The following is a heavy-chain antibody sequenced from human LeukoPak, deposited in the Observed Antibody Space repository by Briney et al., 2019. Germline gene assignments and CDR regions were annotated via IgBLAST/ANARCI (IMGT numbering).Heavy chain of an antibody. V-gene: IGHV3-48*01. CDR2: ISSGSRTI. CDR3: ARQSPAFDY. J-gene: IGHJ4*02. Sequence: GGSLRLSCAASGFTFSIHGMHWVRQAPGKGLEWTSYISSGSRTITYADSVKGRFTISRDDAKNSLYLQMDSLRAEDTAVYYCARQSPAFDYWGQGTLVTVSS. CDR1: GFTFSIHG.